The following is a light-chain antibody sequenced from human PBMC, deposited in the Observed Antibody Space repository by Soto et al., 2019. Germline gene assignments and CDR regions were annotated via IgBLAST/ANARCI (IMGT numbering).Light chain of an antibody. CDR1: QSVSSN. CDR2: GAS. Sequence: EIVMTQSPATLSVSPGERATLSCRASQSVSSNLAWYQQKPGQAPRLLVYGASTRATGIPARFSGSGSGTAFTLTISSLPSADFAVYYCQQYNNWPFTFGPGTKVDIK. V-gene: IGKV3-15*01. CDR3: QQYNNWPFT. J-gene: IGKJ3*01.